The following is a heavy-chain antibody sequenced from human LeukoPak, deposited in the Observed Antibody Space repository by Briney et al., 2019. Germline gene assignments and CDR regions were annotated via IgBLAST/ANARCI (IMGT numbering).Heavy chain of an antibody. CDR2: IYYSGST. CDR3: AREGHDAFDI. Sequence: SETLSLICTVSGGSISSYYWSWIRQPPGKGLEWIGYIYYSGSTNYNPSLKSRVTISVDTSKNQFSLKLSSVTAADTAVYYCAREGHDAFDIWGQGTMVTVSS. CDR1: GGSISSYY. V-gene: IGHV4-59*01. J-gene: IGHJ3*02.